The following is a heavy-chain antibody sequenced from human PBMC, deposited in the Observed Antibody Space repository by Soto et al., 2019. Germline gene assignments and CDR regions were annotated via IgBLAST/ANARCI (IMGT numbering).Heavy chain of an antibody. CDR3: ASAPRPYGLNVVIGY. Sequence: SVKVYCKASGGTFSSYAISWVRQAPGQGLEWMGGIIPIFGTANYAQKFQGRVTVTADESTSTAYMELSSLRSEDTAVYYCASAPRPYGLNVVIGYWGQRTLVTVSS. CDR1: GGTFSSYA. D-gene: IGHD3-10*01. V-gene: IGHV1-69*13. J-gene: IGHJ4*02. CDR2: IIPIFGTA.